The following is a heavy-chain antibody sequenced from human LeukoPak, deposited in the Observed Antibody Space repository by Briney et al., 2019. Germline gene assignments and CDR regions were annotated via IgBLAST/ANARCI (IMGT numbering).Heavy chain of an antibody. J-gene: IGHJ4*02. V-gene: IGHV1-69*06. CDR1: GGTFSSYA. CDR2: IIPIFGTA. D-gene: IGHD6-19*01. Sequence: GASVKVSCKASGGTFSSYAISWVRQAPGQGLEWMGGIIPIFGTANYAQKFQGRVTITADKSTSTAYMELSSLRSEDTAVYYCAREGYSSGWYPYWGQGTLDTVSS. CDR3: AREGYSSGWYPY.